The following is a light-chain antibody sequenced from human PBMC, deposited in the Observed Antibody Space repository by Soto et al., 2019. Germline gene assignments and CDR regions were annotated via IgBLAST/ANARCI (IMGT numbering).Light chain of an antibody. J-gene: IGLJ1*01. CDR3: NSYTSSGTGV. CDR1: SSDVGGYNY. V-gene: IGLV2-14*01. Sequence: QSVLTQPASVSGSPGQSITISCTGTSSDVGGYNYVSWYQQHPDKAPKLMISDVSTRPSGVSNRFSGSKSGNTASLTISGLQPEDEADYYCNSYTSSGTGVFGTGTKLTVL. CDR2: DVS.